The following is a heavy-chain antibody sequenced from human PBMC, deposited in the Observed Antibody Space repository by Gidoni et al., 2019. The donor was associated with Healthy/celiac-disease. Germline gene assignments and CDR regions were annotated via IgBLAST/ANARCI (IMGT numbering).Heavy chain of an antibody. CDR1: GFTFSSYA. V-gene: IGHV3-23*01. Sequence: EVQLLESGGGLVQPGGSLRLSCAASGFTFSSYAMSWVRQAPGKGLEWVSAISGSGGSTYYADSVKGRFTISRDNSKNTLYLQMNSLRAEDTAVYYCAKVAVLLWFGEELGGMDVWGQGTTVTVSS. J-gene: IGHJ6*02. CDR3: AKVAVLLWFGEELGGMDV. CDR2: ISGSGGST. D-gene: IGHD3-10*01.